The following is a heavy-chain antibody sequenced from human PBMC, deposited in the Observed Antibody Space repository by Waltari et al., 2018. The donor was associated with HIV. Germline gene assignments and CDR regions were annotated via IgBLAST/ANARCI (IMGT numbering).Heavy chain of an antibody. D-gene: IGHD3-10*01. CDR2: ISYDGIKK. J-gene: IGHJ4*02. CDR1: GPGFDSNG. Sequence: QEQLVESGGGVVQPGDVLRLSCAASGPGFDSNGTHWVRQAPGKGLEWVAAISYDGIKKYYGDSLRGRFIISRDNSKKTLYLQMNTLRPEDTAIYFCAKDSSQVHWFGESLALWGQGTLVIVSS. CDR3: AKDSSQVHWFGESLAL. V-gene: IGHV3-30*18.